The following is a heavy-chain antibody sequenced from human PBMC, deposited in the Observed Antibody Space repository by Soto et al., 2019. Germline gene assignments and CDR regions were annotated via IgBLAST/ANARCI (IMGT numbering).Heavy chain of an antibody. J-gene: IGHJ4*02. Sequence: GGSLRLSCAASGFTFSSYAMSWVRQAPGKGLEWVSVISGSGGSTYYADSVKGRFTISRDNSRNTLYLQMSSLRAEGTAVYYCAKCSPRYSSGLKAYYFDYWGQGTLVTVS. D-gene: IGHD6-19*01. CDR1: GFTFSSYA. V-gene: IGHV3-23*01. CDR2: ISGSGGST. CDR3: AKCSPRYSSGLKAYYFDY.